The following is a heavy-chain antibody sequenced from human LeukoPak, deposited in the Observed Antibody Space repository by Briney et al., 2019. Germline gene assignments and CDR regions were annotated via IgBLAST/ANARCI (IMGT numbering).Heavy chain of an antibody. Sequence: GGSLRLSCAASGFTFSSYAMSWVRQAPGKGLEWVSAISGSGGSTYYADSVKGRFTISRDNSKNTLYLQMNSLRVEDTAVYFCARGGVDYYGSGTYYLMYYFDYWGQGALVTVSS. CDR1: GFTFSSYA. CDR2: ISGSGGST. J-gene: IGHJ4*02. D-gene: IGHD3-10*01. V-gene: IGHV3-23*01. CDR3: ARGGVDYYGSGTYYLMYYFDY.